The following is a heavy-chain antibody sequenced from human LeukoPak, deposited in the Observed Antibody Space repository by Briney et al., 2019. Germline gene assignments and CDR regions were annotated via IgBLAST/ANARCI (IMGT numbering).Heavy chain of an antibody. CDR2: IYWDDDK. D-gene: IGHD4-17*01. CDR3: AHSSSDYGDFDF. Sequence: SGPTLVKPAQTLTLTCTFSGFSLTTTGVGVGWVRHPPGKALEWLALIYWDDDKYYRPSLRSRLTITKDTSKNQVVLTLTHVDPVDTGTYYCAHSSSDYGDFDFWGQGSLVTVSS. CDR1: GFSLTTTGVG. J-gene: IGHJ4*02. V-gene: IGHV2-5*02.